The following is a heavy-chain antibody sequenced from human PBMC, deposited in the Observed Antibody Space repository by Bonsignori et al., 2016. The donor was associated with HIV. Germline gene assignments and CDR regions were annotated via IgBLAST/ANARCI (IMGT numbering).Heavy chain of an antibody. CDR3: ARDLLSIGSYFDS. J-gene: IGHJ4*02. V-gene: IGHV1-3*01. Sequence: QVQLVQSGAEVKKPGASVNISCKASGFTFTSYGFHWVRQAPGQRLEWMGWINGGNGATKYSEKFQGRVTITRDTSASTAHMELSSLRSEDTAVFYCARDLLSIGSYFDSWGQGTLVHRLL. D-gene: IGHD1-26*01. CDR1: GFTFTSYG. CDR2: INGGNGAT.